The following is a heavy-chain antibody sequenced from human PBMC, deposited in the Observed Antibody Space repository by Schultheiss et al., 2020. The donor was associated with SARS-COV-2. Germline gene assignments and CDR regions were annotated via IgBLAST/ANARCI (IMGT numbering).Heavy chain of an antibody. J-gene: IGHJ2*01. V-gene: IGHV3-21*05. CDR3: ARFSHDYGDYVRYFDL. Sequence: GGSLRLSCAASGFTFSSYSMNWVRQAPGKGLEWVSYISSSSSYIYYADSVKGRFTISRDNAKNSLYLQMNSLRAEDTAVYYCARFSHDYGDYVRYFDLWGRGTLVTVSS. CDR1: GFTFSSYS. D-gene: IGHD4-17*01. CDR2: ISSSSSYI.